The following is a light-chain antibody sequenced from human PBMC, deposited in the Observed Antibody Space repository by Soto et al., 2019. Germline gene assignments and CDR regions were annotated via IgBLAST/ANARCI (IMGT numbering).Light chain of an antibody. CDR3: AAWDDSLNGVV. J-gene: IGLJ2*01. V-gene: IGLV1-44*01. CDR1: SSNIGSNT. Sequence: QSALTQPPSASGTPGQRVTISCSGSSSNIGSNTVNWYQQLPGTAPKLLIYSNNQRPSGVPDRFSGSNSGTSASLAISGLQSEDGADYYCAAWDDSLNGVVFGGGTKLTVL. CDR2: SNN.